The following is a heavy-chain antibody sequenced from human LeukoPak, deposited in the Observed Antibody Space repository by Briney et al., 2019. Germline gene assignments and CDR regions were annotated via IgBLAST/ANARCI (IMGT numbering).Heavy chain of an antibody. D-gene: IGHD6-19*01. CDR1: GFTFSSYW. CDR2: IKQDGSEK. CDR3: ARRSGIAVAGAFDY. V-gene: IGHV3-7*03. Sequence: GGSLRLSCAASGFTFSSYWMSWVRQAPGKGLEWVANIKQDGSEKYYVDSVKGRFTISRDNSENTLYLQMNSLRAEDTAVYYCARRSGIAVAGAFDYWGQGTLVTVSS. J-gene: IGHJ4*02.